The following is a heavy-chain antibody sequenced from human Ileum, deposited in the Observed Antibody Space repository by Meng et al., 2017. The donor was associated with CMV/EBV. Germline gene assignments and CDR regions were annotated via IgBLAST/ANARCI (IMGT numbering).Heavy chain of an antibody. CDR3: AKDRSSGWSAFDP. CDR2: ISGNGYVT. J-gene: IGHJ5*02. CDR1: GLTFSDYM. Sequence: ASGLTFSDYMINWVRQAPGKGLQWVSSISGNGYVTHYAESVKGRFTISRDNSKNTVFLQMNNLGAEDAAIYYCAKDRSSGWSAFDPWGQGTLVTVSS. D-gene: IGHD6-19*01. V-gene: IGHV3-23*01.